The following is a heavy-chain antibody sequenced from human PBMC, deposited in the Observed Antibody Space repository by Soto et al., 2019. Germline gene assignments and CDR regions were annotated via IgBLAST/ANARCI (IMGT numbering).Heavy chain of an antibody. Sequence: PSETLSLTCTVSGGSISSYHWSWIRQPPGRGLEWIGYIYYSGSTNYNPSLKSRVTISVDTSKNQFSLKLSSVTAADTAVYYCARLSSGWPYNWGQGTLVTVSS. CDR3: ARLSSGWPYN. V-gene: IGHV4-59*08. CDR1: GGSISSYH. D-gene: IGHD6-19*01. CDR2: IYYSGST. J-gene: IGHJ4*02.